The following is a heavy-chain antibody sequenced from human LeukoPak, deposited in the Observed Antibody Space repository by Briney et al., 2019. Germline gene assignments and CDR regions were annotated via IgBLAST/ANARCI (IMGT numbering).Heavy chain of an antibody. J-gene: IGHJ4*02. CDR3: ARYKMATTSRFDY. CDR2: INHSGST. V-gene: IGHV4-34*01. CDR1: GGSFSGYY. D-gene: IGHD5-24*01. Sequence: SETLSLTCAVYGGSFSGYYWSWIRQPPGKGLEWIGEINHSGSTNYNPSPRSRVTISVDTSKNQFSLKLSSVTAADTAVYYCARYKMATTSRFDYWGQGTLVTVSS.